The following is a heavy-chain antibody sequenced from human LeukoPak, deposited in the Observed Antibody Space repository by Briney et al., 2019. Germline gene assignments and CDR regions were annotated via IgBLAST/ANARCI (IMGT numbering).Heavy chain of an antibody. CDR1: GYSFTSYW. D-gene: IGHD2-15*01. J-gene: IGHJ6*03. CDR2: IYLGDSDT. V-gene: IGHV5-51*01. Sequence: RGESLKISCKGSGYSFTSYWSGWVRQIPGKGLEWMGIIYLGDSDTRNSPSLQGHVTISADKSISTGYLKWSSLKASDTARFSCARMLQGGLYYYYYMDVWGKGTTVTVCS. CDR3: ARMLQGGLYYYYYMDV.